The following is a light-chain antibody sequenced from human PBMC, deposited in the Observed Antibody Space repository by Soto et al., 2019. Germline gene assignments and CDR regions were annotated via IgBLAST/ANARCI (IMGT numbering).Light chain of an antibody. CDR1: QSVSTN. CDR3: HQYDDGPYT. CDR2: GAS. J-gene: IGKJ2*01. Sequence: VMTQSPAILSVSPGERATLSCRASQSVSTNVAWYQQIPGQTPRLLIYGASTRATGIPVRFGGSGSGTEFTLTISSLQSEDFAVYYCHQYDDGPYTFGQGTKVEI. V-gene: IGKV3-15*01.